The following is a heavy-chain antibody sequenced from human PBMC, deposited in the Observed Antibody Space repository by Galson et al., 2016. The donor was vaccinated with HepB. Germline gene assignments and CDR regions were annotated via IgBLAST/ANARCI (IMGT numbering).Heavy chain of an antibody. CDR2: IDLDGSGT. J-gene: IGHJ6*02. CDR3: TRGGFNHAMDV. V-gene: IGHV3-74*01. D-gene: IGHD2-15*01. CDR1: GSNFGLYW. Sequence: SLRLSCAASGSNFGLYWMHWVRQAPGKGPVWVSRIDLDGSGTDYAEYVKGRFTVSRDNAKNTVYLQMNSLRADDMALYYCTRGGFNHAMDVWGHGTTVIVSS.